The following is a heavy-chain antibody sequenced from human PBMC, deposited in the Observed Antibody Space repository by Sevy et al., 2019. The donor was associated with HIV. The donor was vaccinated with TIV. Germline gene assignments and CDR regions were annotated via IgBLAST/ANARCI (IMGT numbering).Heavy chain of an antibody. D-gene: IGHD2-15*01. CDR3: ASAGVVPTRGLGMDV. V-gene: IGHV1-69*13. CDR2: IIPVFGTA. CDR1: GGTFSSYA. Sequence: ASVKVSCKASGGTFSSYAISWVRQAPGQGLEWMGGIIPVFGTANYAQKFQGRVTITADESTSTAYMELRSLRSDDTAVYYCASAGVVPTRGLGMDVWGQGTTVTVSS. J-gene: IGHJ6*02.